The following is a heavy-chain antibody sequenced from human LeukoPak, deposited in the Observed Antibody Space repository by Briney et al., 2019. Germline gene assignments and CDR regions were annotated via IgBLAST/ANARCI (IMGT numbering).Heavy chain of an antibody. CDR3: ARGKVDYGDYVWAYYYYGMDV. V-gene: IGHV1-24*01. CDR2: FDPEDGET. J-gene: IGHJ6*02. Sequence: ASVKVSCKVSGYTLTELSMHWVRQAPGKGLEWMGGFDPEDGETIYAQKFQGRVTITTDESTSTAYMELSSLRSEDTAVYYCARGKVDYGDYVWAYYYYGMDVWGQGTTVTVSS. D-gene: IGHD4-17*01. CDR1: GYTLTELS.